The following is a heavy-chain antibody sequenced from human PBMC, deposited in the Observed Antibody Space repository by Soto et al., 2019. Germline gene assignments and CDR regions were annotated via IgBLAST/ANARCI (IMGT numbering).Heavy chain of an antibody. CDR2: ISYDGSNK. D-gene: IGHD6-13*01. J-gene: IGHJ4*02. CDR3: AKTVGSSCFDY. Sequence: QVQLVESGGGVVQPGRSLRLSCAASGFTFSSYGMHWVRQAPGKGLEWVAVISYDGSNKYYADSVKGRFTISRDNSKNTLYLQMNSLRAEDTAVYYFAKTVGSSCFDYWGQGTLVTVSS. V-gene: IGHV3-30*18. CDR1: GFTFSSYG.